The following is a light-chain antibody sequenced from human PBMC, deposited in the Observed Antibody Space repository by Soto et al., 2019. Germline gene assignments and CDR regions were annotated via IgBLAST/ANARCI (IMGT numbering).Light chain of an antibody. J-gene: IGKJ4*01. V-gene: IGKV1-5*01. Sequence: DIQMTQSPSNLSASVGDRVTINCRASQSISRWLAWYQQKSGKAPKLLIYDAANLESGVPSRFSGSGYGTEFTLTISSLQPDDFATYYCQQYRSFSPLTFGGGTKVEIK. CDR1: QSISRW. CDR3: QQYRSFSPLT. CDR2: DAA.